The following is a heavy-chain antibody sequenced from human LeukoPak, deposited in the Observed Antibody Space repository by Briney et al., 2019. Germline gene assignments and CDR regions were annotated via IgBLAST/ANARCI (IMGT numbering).Heavy chain of an antibody. J-gene: IGHJ6*03. CDR3: AKDATVGIVVVPSRPIYYYYYMDV. V-gene: IGHV3-30*02. CDR2: IRYDGSNK. D-gene: IGHD2-2*01. CDR1: GFTFSSYG. Sequence: GGSLRLSCAASGFTFSSYGMHWVRQAPGKGLEWVAFIRYDGSNKYYADSVKGRFTISRDNSKNTLYLQMNSLRAEDTAVYYCAKDATVGIVVVPSRPIYYYYYMDVWGKGTTVTVSS.